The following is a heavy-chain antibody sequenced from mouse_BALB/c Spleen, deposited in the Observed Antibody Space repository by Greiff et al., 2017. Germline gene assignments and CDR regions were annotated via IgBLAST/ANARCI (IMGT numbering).Heavy chain of an antibody. CDR3: ARGGYGSSRFDY. D-gene: IGHD1-1*01. Sequence: EVQLVESGGGLVKPGGSLKLSCAASGFTFSSYAMSWVRQTPEKRLEWVASISSGGSTYYPDSVKGRFTISRDNARNILYLQMSSLRSEDTAMYYCARGGYGSSRFDYWGQGTTLTVSS. CDR2: ISSGGST. V-gene: IGHV5-6-5*01. CDR1: GFTFSSYA. J-gene: IGHJ2*01.